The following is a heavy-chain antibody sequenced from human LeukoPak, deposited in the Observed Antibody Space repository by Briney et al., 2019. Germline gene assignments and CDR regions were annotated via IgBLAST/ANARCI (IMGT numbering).Heavy chain of an antibody. CDR3: ARCSGDCYSGFDY. V-gene: IGHV4-59*01. CDR2: IYYSGST. Sequence: SETLSLTCTVSGGSISSYYWSWIRQPPGKGLEWIGYIYYSGSTNYNPPLKSRVTISVDTSKNQFSLKLSSVTAADTAVYYCARCSGDCYSGFDYWGQGTLVTVSS. J-gene: IGHJ4*02. CDR1: GGSISSYY. D-gene: IGHD2-21*02.